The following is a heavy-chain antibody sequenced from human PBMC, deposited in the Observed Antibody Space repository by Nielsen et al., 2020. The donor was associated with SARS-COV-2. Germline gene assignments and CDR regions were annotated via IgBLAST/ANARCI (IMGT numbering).Heavy chain of an antibody. J-gene: IGHJ3*02. CDR2: ISYDGSNN. CDR3: ARPYSGSYFSAFDI. CDR1: GFTFSSYA. Sequence: GGSLRLSCAASGFTFSSYAMHWVRQAPGKGLEWVAVISYDGSNNYYADSVKGRFTISRDNSKNTLYLQMTSLRAEDTAVYYCARPYSGSYFSAFDIWGQGTMVTVSS. D-gene: IGHD1-26*01. V-gene: IGHV3-30-3*01.